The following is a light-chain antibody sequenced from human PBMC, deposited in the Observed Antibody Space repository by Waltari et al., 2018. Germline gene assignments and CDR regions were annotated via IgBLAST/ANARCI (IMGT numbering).Light chain of an antibody. CDR1: QTVIAGF. CDR2: GAS. Sequence: EIVLTQSPGTLSLSPGASANLSCRASQTVIAGFLAWYPQRPGLPPRLLIYGASRRANGIPYRFSGGGSGTDFTLTITSVEPEDFAVYHCQQYGSSPFTFGGGTKVEIK. CDR3: QQYGSSPFT. V-gene: IGKV3-20*01. J-gene: IGKJ4*01.